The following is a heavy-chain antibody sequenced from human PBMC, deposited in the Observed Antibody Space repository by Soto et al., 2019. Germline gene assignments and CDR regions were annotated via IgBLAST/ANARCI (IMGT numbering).Heavy chain of an antibody. D-gene: IGHD3-10*01. CDR3: ARMYYYGSGSYSKIGSGYYYYYYMDV. Sequence: ASVKVSCKASGYTFTSYDINWVRQATGQGLEWMGWMNPNSGNSGYAQKFQGRVTITRNTSISTAYLELSSLRSEDTAVYYCARMYYYGSGSYSKIGSGYYYYYYMDVWGKGTTVTVSS. CDR1: GYTFTSYD. CDR2: MNPNSGNS. V-gene: IGHV1-8*01. J-gene: IGHJ6*03.